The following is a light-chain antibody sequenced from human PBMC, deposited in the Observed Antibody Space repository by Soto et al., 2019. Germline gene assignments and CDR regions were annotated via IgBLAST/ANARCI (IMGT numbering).Light chain of an antibody. CDR1: QSISSF. CDR3: QQHYNWPRIT. J-gene: IGKJ5*01. Sequence: EIVLTQSPPTLSLSPGERATLSCRASQSISSFLAWYQQRPGQAPRLLISDGSNRATGIPASFNVSGAGTDFTLTIPSLEPEDFAVYYCQQHYNWPRITFGQGTRLEIK. CDR2: DGS. V-gene: IGKV3-11*01.